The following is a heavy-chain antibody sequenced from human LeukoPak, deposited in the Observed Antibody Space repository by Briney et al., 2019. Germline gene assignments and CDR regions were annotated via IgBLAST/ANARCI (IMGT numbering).Heavy chain of an antibody. CDR2: ISYDGSNK. D-gene: IGHD4-17*01. V-gene: IGHV3-30*18. CDR3: AKDQGDYLSLGY. J-gene: IGHJ4*02. Sequence: GGSLRLSCAASGFTFSSYGMHCVRQAPGKGREWVAVISYDGSNKYYADSVKGRFTISRDNSKNTLYLQMNSLRAEDTAVYYCAKDQGDYLSLGYWGQGTLVTVSS. CDR1: GFTFSSYG.